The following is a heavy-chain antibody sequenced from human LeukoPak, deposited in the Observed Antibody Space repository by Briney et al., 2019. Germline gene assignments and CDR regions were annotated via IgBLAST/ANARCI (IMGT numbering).Heavy chain of an antibody. CDR2: ISWNSGSI. V-gene: IGHV3-9*01. D-gene: IGHD1-1*01. J-gene: IGHJ2*01. Sequence: GGSLRLSCAASGFTFDDYAMHWVRQAPGKGLEWVSGISWNSGSIGYADSVKGRFTISRDNAKNSLYLQMNSLRAEDTALYYCAKPPTTTIYWYFDLWGRGTLVTVSS. CDR1: GFTFDDYA. CDR3: AKPPTTTIYWYFDL.